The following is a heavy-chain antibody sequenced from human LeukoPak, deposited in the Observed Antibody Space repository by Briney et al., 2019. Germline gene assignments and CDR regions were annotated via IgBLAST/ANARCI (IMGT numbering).Heavy chain of an antibody. CDR1: GFTFDDHA. CDR3: AKATYFFDY. J-gene: IGHJ4*02. CDR2: ISWNSGSM. V-gene: IGHV3-9*01. Sequence: GGSLRLSCAASGFTFDDHAMHWVRHAPGKGLEWVSSISWNSGSMDYADSVKGRFTISRDNAKNSLYLLMNSLRTEDTAFYYCAKATYFFDYWGQGTLVTVSS.